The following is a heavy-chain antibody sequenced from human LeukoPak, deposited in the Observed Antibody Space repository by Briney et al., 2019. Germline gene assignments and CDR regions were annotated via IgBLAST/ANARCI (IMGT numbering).Heavy chain of an antibody. CDR3: AREEGSIVVVVAATLAFNY. V-gene: IGHV1-2*02. J-gene: IGHJ4*02. CDR1: GYTFTGYY. CDR2: INPNSGGT. Sequence: ASVRVSCKASGYTFTGYYMHWVRQAPGQGLEWMGWINPNSGGTNYAQKFQGRVTMTRDTSISTAYMELSRLRSDDTAVYYCAREEGSIVVVVAATLAFNYWGQGTLVTVSS. D-gene: IGHD2-15*01.